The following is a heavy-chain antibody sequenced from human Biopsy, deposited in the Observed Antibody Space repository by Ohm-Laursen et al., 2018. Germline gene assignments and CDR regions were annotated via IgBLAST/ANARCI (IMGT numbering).Heavy chain of an antibody. D-gene: IGHD2-21*02. J-gene: IGHJ3*01. V-gene: IGHV4-34*01. CDR3: ARGPYGDNAGAFDV. CDR1: VGSFSGYD. Sequence: SQTLSLTCAVDVGSFSGYDWMRIPQPPGQGLVWGGEFSHTGTTISNPSLKRRLTTTEDKSKNDFPLRLTPGTDADTATYFWARGPYGDNAGAFDVWGQGTVVTVSS. CDR2: FSHTGTT.